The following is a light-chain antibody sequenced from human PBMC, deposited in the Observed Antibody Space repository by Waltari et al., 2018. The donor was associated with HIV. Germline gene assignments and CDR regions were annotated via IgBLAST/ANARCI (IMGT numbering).Light chain of an antibody. Sequence: QSALTQPASVSGSPGQSITISCTGTSTAVGTYNLVSWYQQHPGKAPKFMIYEVNKRPSGVSNRFSGSKSGNTASLTISGLQAEDEAHYYCCSYAGSNTPWVFGGGTKLTVL. J-gene: IGLJ3*02. CDR2: EVN. CDR3: CSYAGSNTPWV. V-gene: IGLV2-23*02. CDR1: STAVGTYNL.